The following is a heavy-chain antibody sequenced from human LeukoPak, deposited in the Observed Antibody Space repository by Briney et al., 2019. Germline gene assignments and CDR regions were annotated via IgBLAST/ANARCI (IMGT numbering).Heavy chain of an antibody. V-gene: IGHV3-20*04. CDR1: GFTFDDYG. D-gene: IGHD3-3*01. J-gene: IGHJ6*03. Sequence: GGSLRLSCAASGFTFDDYGMSWVRQVPGKGLEWVSGINWNGGSTRYADSVKGRFIISRDNTKNSLYLQMNSLRAEDTAVYYCARDQGFSYYFYYMDVWGKGTTVTVSS. CDR3: ARDQGFSYYFYYMDV. CDR2: INWNGGST.